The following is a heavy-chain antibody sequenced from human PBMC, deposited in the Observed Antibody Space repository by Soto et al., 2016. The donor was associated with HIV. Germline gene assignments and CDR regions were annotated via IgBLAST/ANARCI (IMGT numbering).Heavy chain of an antibody. CDR1: GFTFSSYA. CDR2: ISGSGGST. Sequence: EVQLLESGGGLVQPGGSLRLSCAASGFTFSSYAMSWVRQAPGKGLEWVSAISGSGGSTYYADSVKGRFTISRDNSKNTLYLQMNSLRAEDTAVYYCAKVATPLRYFDWFPGDWGQGTLVTVSS. J-gene: IGHJ4*02. CDR3: AKVATPLRYFDWFPGD. V-gene: IGHV3-23*01. D-gene: IGHD3-9*01.